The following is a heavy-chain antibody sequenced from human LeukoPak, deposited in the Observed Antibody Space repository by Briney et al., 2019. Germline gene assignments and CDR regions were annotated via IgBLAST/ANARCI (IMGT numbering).Heavy chain of an antibody. V-gene: IGHV4-38-2*01. Sequence: SETLSLTCAVSGYSISSGYYWGWIRQPPGKGRWGIGCIYHSGSTYYNPSRKSRVTISVDTSKNQFSLKMSSVTAADTPLYYSARHRAPYSSVAHWGAGNLVTVSS. CDR1: GYSISSGYY. D-gene: IGHD6-19*01. CDR3: ARHRAPYSSVAH. CDR2: IYHSGST. J-gene: IGHJ4*02.